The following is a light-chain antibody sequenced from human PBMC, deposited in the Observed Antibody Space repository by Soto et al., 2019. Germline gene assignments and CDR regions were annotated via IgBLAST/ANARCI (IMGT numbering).Light chain of an antibody. V-gene: IGKV1-12*01. CDR3: QQYESYRYT. Sequence: IQMTQSPSSVSASVGDSVTITCRASQLISSWLAWYQVKPGKAPKLLIYGASNRESGVPSRFSGSESGTLFTLTITRLQPDDFATYYCQQYESYRYTFGQGTKLEI. CDR1: QLISSW. CDR2: GAS. J-gene: IGKJ2*01.